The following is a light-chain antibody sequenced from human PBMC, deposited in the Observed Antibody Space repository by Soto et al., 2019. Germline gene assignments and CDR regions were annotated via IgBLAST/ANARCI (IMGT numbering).Light chain of an antibody. CDR3: CSYAGTFYV. V-gene: IGLV2-11*01. Sequence: QSVLTQPRSVSGSPGQSVTISCTGTSSDVGGYNYVSWYQRHPGKAPKLMIYDVTKRPSGVPDHLSGSKSGNTASLTISGLQAEDEADYYCCSYAGTFYVFGTGTKVTVL. CDR1: SSDVGGYNY. J-gene: IGLJ1*01. CDR2: DVT.